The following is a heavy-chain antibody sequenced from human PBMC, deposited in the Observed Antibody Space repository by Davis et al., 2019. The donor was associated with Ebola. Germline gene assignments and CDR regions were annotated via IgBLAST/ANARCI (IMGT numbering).Heavy chain of an antibody. J-gene: IGHJ4*02. D-gene: IGHD4-23*01. V-gene: IGHV4-34*01. Sequence: SETLSLTCAVYGESFSGYYWTWIRQPPGKGLEWIGEINHSGTTNYNPSLKSRVTISVDTSKNQFSLKLSSVTAADTAVYFCARGQYGDNSGLGYWGQGTLVTVSS. CDR3: ARGQYGDNSGLGY. CDR2: INHSGTT. CDR1: GESFSGYY.